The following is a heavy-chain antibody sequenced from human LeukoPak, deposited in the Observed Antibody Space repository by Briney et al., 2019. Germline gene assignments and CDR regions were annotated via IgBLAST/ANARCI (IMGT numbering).Heavy chain of an antibody. CDR1: GYTFTSYD. J-gene: IGHJ4*02. CDR2: MNPNSGNT. V-gene: IGHV1-8*01. Sequence: ASVKVSCKASGYTFTSYDINWVRQATGQGLEWMGWMNPNSGNTGYAQKFQGRVTMTRNTSISTAYMELSSLRSEDTAVYYCAILKGYCRGGSCYDYWGQGTLVTVSS. D-gene: IGHD2-15*01. CDR3: AILKGYCRGGSCYDY.